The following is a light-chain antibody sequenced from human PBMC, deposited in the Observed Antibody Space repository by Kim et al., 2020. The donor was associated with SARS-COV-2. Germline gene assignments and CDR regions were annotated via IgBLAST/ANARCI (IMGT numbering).Light chain of an antibody. CDR1: QSVSSN. CDR2: GAS. J-gene: IGKJ1*01. Sequence: TLSVSPGERATLSCRASQSVSSNLAWYQQKPGQAPRLLIYGASTRATGIPARFSGSGSGTEFTLTISSLQSEDFAVYYCQQYGRTFGQGTKVDIK. V-gene: IGKV3-15*01. CDR3: QQYGRT.